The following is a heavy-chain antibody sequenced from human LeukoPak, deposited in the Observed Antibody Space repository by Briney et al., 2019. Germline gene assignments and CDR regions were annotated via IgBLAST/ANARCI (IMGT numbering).Heavy chain of an antibody. Sequence: GGSLRLSCAASGFTFSSYGMHWVRQAPGKGLEWVSAISGSGGSTYYADSVKGRFTISRDNSKNTLYLQMNSLRAEDTAVYYCAKEKAYDSSGPPGYWGQGTLVTVSS. D-gene: IGHD3-22*01. J-gene: IGHJ4*02. CDR1: GFTFSSYG. V-gene: IGHV3-23*01. CDR3: AKEKAYDSSGPPGY. CDR2: ISGSGGST.